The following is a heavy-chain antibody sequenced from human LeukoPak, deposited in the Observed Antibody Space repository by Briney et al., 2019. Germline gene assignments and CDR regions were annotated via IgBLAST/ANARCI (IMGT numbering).Heavy chain of an antibody. J-gene: IGHJ4*02. CDR3: ARDIADYYGSGSIDY. CDR2: ISSSSSTI. Sequence: GGSLRLSCAASGFTFSSYSMNWVRQAPGKGLEGVSYISSSSSTIYYADSVKGGFTISRDNAKNSLYLQMNSLRAEDTAVYYCARDIADYYGSGSIDYWGQGTLVTVSS. D-gene: IGHD3-10*01. V-gene: IGHV3-48*01. CDR1: GFTFSSYS.